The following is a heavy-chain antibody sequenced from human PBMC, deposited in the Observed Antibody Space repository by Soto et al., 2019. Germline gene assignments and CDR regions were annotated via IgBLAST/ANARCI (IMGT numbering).Heavy chain of an antibody. J-gene: IGHJ4*02. CDR2: ITSSSMTI. CDR1: GFTFDSYS. D-gene: IGHD3-16*01. CDR3: ARDRARGIGGVADY. V-gene: IGHV3-48*01. Sequence: EVQLVESGGGLVQPGGSLRLSCAASGFTFDSYSMNWVRQAPGKGLEWISYITSSSMTIYYTDSVKGRFTISRDNAKNSLYLQMNSLRAEDTAVYYCARDRARGIGGVADYWGQGTLVTVSS.